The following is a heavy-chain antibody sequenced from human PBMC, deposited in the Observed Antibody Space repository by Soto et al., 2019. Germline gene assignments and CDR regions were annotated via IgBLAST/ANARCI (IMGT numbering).Heavy chain of an antibody. CDR3: AKAGGSYFLIPDS. Sequence: GGSLSLSFAAPGFTFSSYGLHWVRQAPFKGLEWVAVISFDGSDKYYTDSVKGRFAISRDNSKSTLYLQMNSLRGDDTAVYYCAKAGGSYFLIPDSWAQRTLHTISS. CDR2: ISFDGSDK. J-gene: IGHJ5*01. CDR1: GFTFSSYG. V-gene: IGHV3-30*18. D-gene: IGHD1-26*01.